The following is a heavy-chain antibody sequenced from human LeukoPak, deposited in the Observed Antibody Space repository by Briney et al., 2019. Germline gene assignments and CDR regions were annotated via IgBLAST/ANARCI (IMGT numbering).Heavy chain of an antibody. CDR3: ARDLGRYDSNQGPLDAFDI. D-gene: IGHD3-22*01. CDR2: IYTGGST. Sequence: GWSLRLSCAASGFTVSSNYMSWVRQAPGRGLEWVSVIYTGGSTYYADSVKGRFTISRDNSKNTLYLQMNSLRAEDTAVYYCARDLGRYDSNQGPLDAFDIWGQGTMVTASS. J-gene: IGHJ3*02. V-gene: IGHV3-53*01. CDR1: GFTVSSNY.